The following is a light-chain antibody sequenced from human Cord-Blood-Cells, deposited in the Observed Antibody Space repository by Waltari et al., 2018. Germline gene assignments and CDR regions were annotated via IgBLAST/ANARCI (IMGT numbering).Light chain of an antibody. CDR1: SSDVRSYNL. Sequence: QSALTQPASVSGSPGQSITISCTRTSSDVRSYNLVSWYQQHPGKAPKLMIYEGSKRPSGVSNRFSGSKSGNTASLTISGLQAEDEADYYCCSYAGSSTWVFGGGTKLTVL. CDR2: EGS. V-gene: IGLV2-23*01. CDR3: CSYAGSSTWV. J-gene: IGLJ3*02.